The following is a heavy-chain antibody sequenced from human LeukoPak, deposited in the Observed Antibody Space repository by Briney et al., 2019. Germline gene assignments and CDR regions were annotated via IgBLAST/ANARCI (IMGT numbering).Heavy chain of an antibody. V-gene: IGHV4-34*01. J-gene: IGHJ4*02. Sequence: SETLSLTCAVYGGSFSGYYWSWIRQPPGKGLEWIGEINHSGSTNYNPSLKSRVTISVDTSKNQFSLKLSSVTAADTAVYYCARSISSSWYAGMDYWGQGTLVTVSS. CDR2: INHSGST. D-gene: IGHD6-13*01. CDR1: GGSFSGYY. CDR3: ARSISSSWYAGMDY.